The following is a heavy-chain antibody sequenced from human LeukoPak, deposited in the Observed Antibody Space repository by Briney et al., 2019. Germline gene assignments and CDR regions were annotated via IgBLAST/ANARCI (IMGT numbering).Heavy chain of an antibody. D-gene: IGHD2-2*02. CDR2: IGTAGDT. J-gene: IGHJ4*02. V-gene: IGHV3-13*01. CDR3: ARDTYCSSTSCYINAPFDY. Sequence: GGFLRLSCAASGFTFSSYDMHWVRQATGKGLEWVSAIGTAGDTYYPGSVKGRFTISRENAKNSLYLQMNSLRAEDTAVYYCARDTYCSSTSCYINAPFDYWGQGTLVTVSS. CDR1: GFTFSSYD.